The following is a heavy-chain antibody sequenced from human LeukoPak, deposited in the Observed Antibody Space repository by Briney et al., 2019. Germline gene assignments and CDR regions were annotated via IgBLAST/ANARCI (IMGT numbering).Heavy chain of an antibody. Sequence: GGSLRLPCAASGFTFSSYAMSWVRQAPGKGLEWVSAISGSGGSTYYADSVKGRFTISRDNSKNTLYLQMNSLRAEDTAVYYCAKVESLAVAGTFDYWGQGTLVTVSS. CDR3: AKVESLAVAGTFDY. CDR1: GFTFSSYA. J-gene: IGHJ4*02. V-gene: IGHV3-23*01. D-gene: IGHD6-19*01. CDR2: ISGSGGST.